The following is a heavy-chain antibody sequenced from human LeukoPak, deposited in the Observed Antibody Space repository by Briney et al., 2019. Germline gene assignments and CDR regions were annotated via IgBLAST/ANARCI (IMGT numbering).Heavy chain of an antibody. V-gene: IGHV1-46*01. Sequence: ASVKVSCTASGYTFTSYYMHWVRQAPGQGLEWMGIINPSGGSTSYAQKFQGRVTMTRDTSTSTVYMEPRSLRSDDTAVYYCARGYCSSTSCYLGVVRYYGMDVWGQGTTVTVSS. CDR3: ARGYCSSTSCYLGVVRYYGMDV. CDR1: GYTFTSYY. D-gene: IGHD2-2*01. CDR2: INPSGGST. J-gene: IGHJ6*02.